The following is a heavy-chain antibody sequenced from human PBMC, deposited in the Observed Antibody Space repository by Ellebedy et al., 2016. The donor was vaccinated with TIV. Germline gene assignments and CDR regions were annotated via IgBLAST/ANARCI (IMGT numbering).Heavy chain of an antibody. CDR1: GFSLSTSGMC. D-gene: IGHD6-19*01. V-gene: IGHV2-70*11. CDR3: ARMRGEVAGIIVKSPAFDY. Sequence: SGPTLVKPTQTLTLTCTFSGFSLSTSGMCVSWIRQPPGKALEWLARIDWDDDKYYSTSLRTRLTISKDTSKNQVVLTMTNMDPVDTATYYCARMRGEVAGIIVKSPAFDYWGQGTLVTVSS. CDR2: IDWDDDK. J-gene: IGHJ4*02.